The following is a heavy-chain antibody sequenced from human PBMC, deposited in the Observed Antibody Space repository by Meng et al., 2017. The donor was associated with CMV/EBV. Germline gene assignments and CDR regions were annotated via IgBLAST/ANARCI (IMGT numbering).Heavy chain of an antibody. CDR2: MNPNSGNT. J-gene: IGHJ6*02. V-gene: IGHV1-8*03. Sequence: ASVKVSCKASGYPFTSYDINWVRQATGQGLEWMGWMNPNSGNTGYAQKFQGRVTITGNTSISTAYMELSSLRSEDTAVYYCASNAGGDSSGYYSYYYGMDVWGQGTTVTVSS. CDR3: ASNAGGDSSGYYSYYYGMDV. CDR1: GYPFTSYD. D-gene: IGHD3-22*01.